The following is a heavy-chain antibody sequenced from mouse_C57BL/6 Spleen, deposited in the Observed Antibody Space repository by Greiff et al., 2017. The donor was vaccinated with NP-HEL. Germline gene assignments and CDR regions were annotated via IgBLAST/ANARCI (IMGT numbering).Heavy chain of an antibody. CDR3: ARRLDWEGYFDV. CDR1: GYSFTGYY. Sequence: VHVKQSGPELVKPGASVKISCKASGYSFTGYYMNWVKQSPEKSLEWIGEINPSTGGTTYNQKFKAKATLTVDKSSSTAYMQLKSLTSEDSAVYYCARRLDWEGYFDVWGTGTTVTVSS. J-gene: IGHJ1*03. V-gene: IGHV1-42*01. CDR2: INPSTGGT. D-gene: IGHD4-1*01.